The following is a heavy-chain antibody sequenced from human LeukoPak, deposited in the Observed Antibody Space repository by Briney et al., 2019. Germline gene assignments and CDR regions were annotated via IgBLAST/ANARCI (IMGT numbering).Heavy chain of an antibody. D-gene: IGHD5-18*01. CDR1: ELTLIGYW. Sequence: PGGPLRLSCEASELTLIGYWMPGVRQAPGKGLFWVSRINGDASSTSYADSVKGRFTISRDNAKSTLYLQMNSLRVEDTAVYYCARARGNTYGYFEYWGQGTLVTVSS. CDR3: ARARGNTYGYFEY. J-gene: IGHJ4*02. CDR2: INGDASST. V-gene: IGHV3-74*01.